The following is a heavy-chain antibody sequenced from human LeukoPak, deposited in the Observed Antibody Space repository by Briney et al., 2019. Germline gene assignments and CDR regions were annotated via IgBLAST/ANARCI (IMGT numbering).Heavy chain of an antibody. CDR1: GFTFSSYW. V-gene: IGHV3-7*01. Sequence: PGGSLRLSCAASGFTFSSYWMSWVRQAPGKGLEWVANIKQDGSEKYYVDSVKGRFTISRDNAKNSLYLQMNSLRAEDTAVYYCARDRPFRHIVVVTARGNYWGQGTLVTVSS. CDR2: IKQDGSEK. J-gene: IGHJ4*02. D-gene: IGHD2-21*02. CDR3: ARDRPFRHIVVVTARGNY.